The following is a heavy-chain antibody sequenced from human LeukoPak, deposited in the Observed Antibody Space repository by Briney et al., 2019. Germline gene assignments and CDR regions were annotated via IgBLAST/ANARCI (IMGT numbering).Heavy chain of an antibody. D-gene: IGHD3-22*01. CDR1: GGSISSGSYY. Sequence: SQTLSLTCTVSGGSISSGSYYWSWIRQPAGKGLEWIGRIYTSGSTNYNPFLKSRVTISVDTSKNQFSLKLSSVTAADTAVYYCAREDDSSGYYPFDPWRQGTLVTVSS. J-gene: IGHJ5*02. CDR3: AREDDSSGYYPFDP. CDR2: IYTSGST. V-gene: IGHV4-61*02.